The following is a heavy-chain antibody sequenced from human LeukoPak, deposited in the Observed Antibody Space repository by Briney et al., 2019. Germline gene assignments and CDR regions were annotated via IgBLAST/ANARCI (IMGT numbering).Heavy chain of an antibody. J-gene: IGHJ6*03. Sequence: GGSLRLSCAASGFTFSSYFMNWVRQAPGKGLEWVAVISYDGSNKYYADSVKGRLTISRDNSKNTLYLQMSSLRAEDTAVYYCARDSPADNGYYYYMDVWGKGTTVTVSS. V-gene: IGHV3-30*03. CDR2: ISYDGSNK. CDR1: GFTFSSYF. D-gene: IGHD2-2*01. CDR3: ARDSPADNGYYYYMDV.